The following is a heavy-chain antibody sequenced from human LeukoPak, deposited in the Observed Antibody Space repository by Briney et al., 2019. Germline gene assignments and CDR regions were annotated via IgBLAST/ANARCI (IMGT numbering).Heavy chain of an antibody. CDR2: IWYDGTNK. D-gene: IGHD5-18*01. CDR3: VRDQRGFSYSKYYLDY. V-gene: IGHV3-33*01. J-gene: IGHJ4*02. CDR1: GFSFSSYG. Sequence: PGGSLRLSCAASGFSFSSYGMHWVRQAPGKGLEWVAVIWYDGTNKYYADSVKGRYTISRDNSKNTLYLQMNSLRAEDTAVYYCVRDQRGFSYSKYYLDYWGQRTLVTVSS.